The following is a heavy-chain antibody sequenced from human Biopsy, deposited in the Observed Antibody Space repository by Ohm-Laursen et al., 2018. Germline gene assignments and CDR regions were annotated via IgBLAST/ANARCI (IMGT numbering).Heavy chain of an antibody. D-gene: IGHD4-23*01. CDR1: GGSFTGHY. CDR2: ISHTGYT. CDR3: ARGSNEYGGLYFPH. Sequence: GTLSLTRAVSGGSFTGHYWTWIRQPPGKGLGWIGHISHTGYTSYKSSLKSRVTISLDTSRKHFSLRLTSLAAADTAVYYCARGSNEYGGLYFPHWGQGTLVTVSS. J-gene: IGHJ1*01. V-gene: IGHV4-59*11.